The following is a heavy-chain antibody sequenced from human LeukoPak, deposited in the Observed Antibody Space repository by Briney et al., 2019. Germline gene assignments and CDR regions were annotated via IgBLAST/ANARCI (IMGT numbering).Heavy chain of an antibody. J-gene: IGHJ4*02. CDR3: ARYGSGSYHFDY. V-gene: IGHV4-59*01. CDR1: GGSISGYY. CDR2: IHYSGST. Sequence: SETLSLTCTVTGGSISGYYWSWIRQPPGKGLEWIGFIHYSGSTNYNPSLKSRVTISVDTSKHQFSLKLSSLTAADTAVYYCARYGSGSYHFDYWGQGTLVTVSS. D-gene: IGHD3-10*01.